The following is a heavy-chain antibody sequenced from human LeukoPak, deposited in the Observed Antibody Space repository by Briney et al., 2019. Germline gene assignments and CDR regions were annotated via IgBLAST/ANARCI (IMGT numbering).Heavy chain of an antibody. V-gene: IGHV3-23*01. CDR2: FSGGSGNT. CDR1: GFTFSSYA. D-gene: IGHD3-10*01. Sequence: GGSLRLSCAASGFTFSSYAMSWVRQAPGKGLEWVSSFSGGSGNTYYADSVKGRFTTSRDNSQNTLYLRMSSLRAEDTAIYYCAKDQYIYGSSPFDFWGQGTLVTVSS. J-gene: IGHJ4*02. CDR3: AKDQYIYGSSPFDF.